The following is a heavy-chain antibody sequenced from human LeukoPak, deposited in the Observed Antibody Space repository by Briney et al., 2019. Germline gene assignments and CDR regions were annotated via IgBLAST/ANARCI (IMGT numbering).Heavy chain of an antibody. D-gene: IGHD3-10*01. CDR3: ATGAHYYGS. CDR1: GFTFNSYS. CDR2: ISSSRRFI. V-gene: IGHV3-21*01. Sequence: GGSLRLSCAASGFTFNSYSMNWFRQAPGKGLEWVSSISSSRRFIYYADSVKGRFTISRDNAKNSLYLQMTSLRAADTAVYYCATGAHYYGSWGQGTLVTVSS. J-gene: IGHJ5*02.